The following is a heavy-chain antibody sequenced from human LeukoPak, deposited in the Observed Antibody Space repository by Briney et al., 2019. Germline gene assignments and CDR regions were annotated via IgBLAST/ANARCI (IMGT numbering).Heavy chain of an antibody. CDR3: ARTRSWYSTLGY. J-gene: IGHJ4*02. CDR2: VFYTGST. D-gene: IGHD1-26*01. V-gene: IGHV4-59*01. Sequence: SETLSPTCTVSGDSISPYYWSWIRQPPGGGLEWIGYVFYTGSTNYNPSLKSRVTISVDTSRNQFSLKLTSVTAADTAVYYCARTRSWYSTLGYWGQGTLVTVSS. CDR1: GDSISPYY.